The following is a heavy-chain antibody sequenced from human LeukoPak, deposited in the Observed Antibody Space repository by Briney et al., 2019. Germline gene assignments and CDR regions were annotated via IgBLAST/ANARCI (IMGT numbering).Heavy chain of an antibody. CDR3: VLGDILTGYWAEYFAY. CDR2: ISRHNGNT. D-gene: IGHD3-9*01. Sequence: ASVKVSCKTSGYTFTTYGLSWVRQARGQGLEWMGWISRHNGNTNYAHKFQGRVSMTTDTPTRTAYMELKSLRSDDTAVYYCVLGDILTGYWAEYFAYWGQGTLVTVSS. J-gene: IGHJ4*02. CDR1: GYTFTTYG. V-gene: IGHV1-18*01.